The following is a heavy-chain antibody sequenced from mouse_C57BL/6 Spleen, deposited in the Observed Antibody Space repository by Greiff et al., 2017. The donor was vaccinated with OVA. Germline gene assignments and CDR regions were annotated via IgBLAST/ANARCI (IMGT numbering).Heavy chain of an antibody. D-gene: IGHD4-1*01. V-gene: IGHV5-6*01. CDR2: ISSGGSYT. CDR1: GFTFSSYG. Sequence: EVQGVESGGDLVKPGGSLKLSCAASGFTFSSYGMSWVRQTPDKRLEWVATISSGGSYTYYPDSVKGRFTISRDNAKNTLYLQMSSLKSEDTAMYYYARHTGTGYFDYWGQGTTLTVSS. CDR3: ARHTGTGYFDY. J-gene: IGHJ2*01.